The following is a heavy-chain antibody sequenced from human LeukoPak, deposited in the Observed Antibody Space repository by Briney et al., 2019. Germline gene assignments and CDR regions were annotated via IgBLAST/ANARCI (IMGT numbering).Heavy chain of an antibody. D-gene: IGHD6-19*01. CDR1: AFTFSTYG. CDR2: ISATGGST. J-gene: IGHJ4*02. V-gene: IGHV3-23*01. CDR3: AKGGYSSGWRNFFDY. Sequence: GGSLRLSCAASAFTFSTYGTTWVRQAPGKGLEWVSTISATGGSTYYADSVKGRFTISRDNSKDTLYLQMNSLRAEDTAVYFCAKGGYSSGWRNFFDYWGQGTLVTVSS.